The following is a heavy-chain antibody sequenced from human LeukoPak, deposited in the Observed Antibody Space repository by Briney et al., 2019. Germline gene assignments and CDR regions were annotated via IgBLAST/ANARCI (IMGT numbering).Heavy chain of an antibody. CDR2: INPSGGST. V-gene: IGHV1-46*01. CDR1: GYSFTNYY. J-gene: IGHJ4*02. D-gene: IGHD3-3*01. Sequence: GASVKVSCKASGYSFTNYYIHWVRQAPGQGLEWMGIINPSGGSTSYAQKFQGRVTMTTDTSTSTAYMELRSLRSDDTAVYYCARWSDYDFWSGYHSDYWGQGTLVTVSS. CDR3: ARWSDYDFWSGYHSDY.